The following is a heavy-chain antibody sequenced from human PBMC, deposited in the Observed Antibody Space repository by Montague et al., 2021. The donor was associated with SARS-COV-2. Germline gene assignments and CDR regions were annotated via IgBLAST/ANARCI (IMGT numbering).Heavy chain of an antibody. CDR2: IYWNGGTQ. J-gene: IGHJ3*02. V-gene: IGHV3-20*04. CDR3: AREGAYVDDFEN. CDR1: RFSFSGYA. D-gene: IGHD3-16*01. Sequence: SLRLSCAASRFSFSGYALRWVRQAPGKGLEWVSDIYWNGGTQAYADSVKGRFTISRDNAKNSLYLQMNSLRAEDTAFYYCAREGAYVDDFENWGQGTMVTVSS.